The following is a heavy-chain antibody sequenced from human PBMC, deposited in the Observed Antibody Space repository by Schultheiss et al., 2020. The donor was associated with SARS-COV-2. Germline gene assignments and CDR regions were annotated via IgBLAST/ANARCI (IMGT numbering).Heavy chain of an antibody. CDR2: IYYSGST. CDR3: ARGVYGDYGMDV. D-gene: IGHD4-17*01. Sequence: GSLRLSCAVYGGSFSGYYWGWIRQPPGKGLEWIGSIYYSGSTYYNPSLKSRVTISVDTSKNQFSLKLSSVTAADTAVYYCARGVYGDYGMDVWGQGTTVTVSS. V-gene: IGHV4-34*01. CDR1: GGSFSGYY. J-gene: IGHJ6*02.